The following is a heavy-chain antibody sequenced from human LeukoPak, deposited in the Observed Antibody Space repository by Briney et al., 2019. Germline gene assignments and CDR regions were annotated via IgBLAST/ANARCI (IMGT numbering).Heavy chain of an antibody. CDR1: GYTFTGYY. CDR3: ARKGEIYGDYDY. Sequence: ASVKVSCKASGYTFTGYYMHWVRQAPGQGHEWMGWINPNSGGTHYAQKFQGRVTVTRDTSISTTYMDLSRLKSDDTAIYYCARKGEIYGDYDYWGQGTLVTVSS. J-gene: IGHJ4*02. D-gene: IGHD4-17*01. CDR2: INPNSGGT. V-gene: IGHV1-2*02.